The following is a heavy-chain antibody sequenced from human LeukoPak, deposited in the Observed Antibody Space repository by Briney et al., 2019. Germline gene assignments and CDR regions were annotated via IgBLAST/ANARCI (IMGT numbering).Heavy chain of an antibody. V-gene: IGHV4-34*01. CDR1: GGSFSGYY. CDR3: VRQLYYYGSGSPYYFDY. Sequence: SETLSLTCAVYGGSFSGYYWSWIRQPPGKGLEWIGEINHSGSTNYNPSLKSRVAISLDTSKNQFSLKLSSVTAADTAVYYCVRQLYYYGSGSPYYFDYWGQGTLVTVSS. J-gene: IGHJ4*02. D-gene: IGHD3-10*01. CDR2: INHSGST.